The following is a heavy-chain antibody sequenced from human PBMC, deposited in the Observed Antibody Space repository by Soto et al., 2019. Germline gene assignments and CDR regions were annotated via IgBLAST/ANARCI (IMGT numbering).Heavy chain of an antibody. CDR2: IIPTFGTA. V-gene: IGHV1-69*13. CDR1: GGTFSSYS. J-gene: IGHJ6*02. CDR3: ARGGGNVYGMDV. D-gene: IGHD4-4*01. Sequence: SVNVSCKASGGTFSSYSISWVRQAPGQGLEWMGGIIPTFGTANYAQKFQGRVTITADESTSTAYMELSSLRSEDTAVYYCARGGGNVYGMDVWGQGTTVTVSS.